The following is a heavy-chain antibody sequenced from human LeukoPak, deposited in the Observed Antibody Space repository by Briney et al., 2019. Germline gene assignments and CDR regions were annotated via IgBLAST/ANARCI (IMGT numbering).Heavy chain of an antibody. V-gene: IGHV3-23*01. D-gene: IGHD2-15*01. CDR2: ISGSGGTT. CDR3: ARDVCSGGSCYSYFDY. Sequence: GGSLRLSCAASGFTFSSYGMSWVRQAPGKGLEWVSAISGSGGTTYYADSVKGRFTISRDNAKNSLYLQMNGLRAEDTAVYYCARDVCSGGSCYSYFDYWGQGTLVTVSS. J-gene: IGHJ4*02. CDR1: GFTFSSYG.